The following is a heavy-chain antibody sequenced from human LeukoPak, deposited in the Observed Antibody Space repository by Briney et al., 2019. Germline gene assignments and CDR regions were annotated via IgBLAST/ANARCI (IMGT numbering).Heavy chain of an antibody. D-gene: IGHD3-10*01. CDR3: ARQRYYYGSGNYYYFDY. CDR1: GGSISSYY. J-gene: IGHJ4*02. Sequence: PSETLSLTCTVSGGSISSYYWSWIRQPPGKGLEWIGYIYYSGSTNYNPSLKSRVTISVDTSKNQFSLKLSSVTAADTAVFYCARQRYYYGSGNYYYFDYWGQGTLVTVSS. V-gene: IGHV4-59*08. CDR2: IYYSGST.